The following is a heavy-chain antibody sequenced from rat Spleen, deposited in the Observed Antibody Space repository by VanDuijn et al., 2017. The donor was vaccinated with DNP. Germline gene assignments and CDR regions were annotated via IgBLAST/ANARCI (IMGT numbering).Heavy chain of an antibody. J-gene: IGHJ4*01. Sequence: EVTLVESGGGLVQPGRSLKLSCAASGFTFSDYWMGWVRQAPTKGLEWVASISTSGGSTYYRDSVKGRFTISRDNAKSTLYLQMDSLRSEDTATYYCARQNYYAMDAWGQGTSVTVSS. CDR1: GFTFSDYW. V-gene: IGHV5-25*01. CDR2: ISTSGGST. CDR3: ARQNYYAMDA.